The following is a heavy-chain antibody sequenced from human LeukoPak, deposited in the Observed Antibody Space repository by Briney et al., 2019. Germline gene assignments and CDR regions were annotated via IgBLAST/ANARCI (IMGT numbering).Heavy chain of an antibody. V-gene: IGHV4-34*01. CDR1: GGSISSYY. Sequence: SETLSLTCTVSGGSISSYYWSWIRQPPGKGLEWIGEINHSGSTNYNPSLKSRVTISVDTSKNQFSLKLSSVTAADTAVYYCARGLTGYDFWSGYYYNWFDPWGQGTLVTVSS. D-gene: IGHD3-3*01. CDR2: INHSGST. CDR3: ARGLTGYDFWSGYYYNWFDP. J-gene: IGHJ5*02.